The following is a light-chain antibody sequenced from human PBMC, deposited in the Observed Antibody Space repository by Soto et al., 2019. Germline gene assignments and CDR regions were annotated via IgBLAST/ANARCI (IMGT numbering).Light chain of an antibody. J-gene: IGKJ4*01. CDR1: QSVSSSY. CDR3: QQYGGSPLT. V-gene: IGKV3-20*01. CDR2: GAS. Sequence: EIVLTQSPGTLSLSPGERATLSCRASQSVSSSYLAWYQQKPGQAPRLLIYGASSRATGTPDRFSGGGSGTDFTLTISRLEPEDFAVYYCQQYGGSPLTFGRGTKVEIK.